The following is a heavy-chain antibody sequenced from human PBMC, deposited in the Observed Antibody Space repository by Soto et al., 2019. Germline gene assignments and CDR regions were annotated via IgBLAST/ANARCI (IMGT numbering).Heavy chain of an antibody. CDR1: GFTFSSYW. CDR3: ARAGSYRFDY. V-gene: IGHV3-74*01. D-gene: IGHD3-10*01. CDR2: INPDGRSI. J-gene: IGHJ4*01. Sequence: EVQLVESGGGLVQPGGSLRLSCAASGFTFSSYWMHWVRQAPGKGLAWVSRINPDGRSISDADSVKGRLTIYRDNAKNTLYLQMNSLTTEDTAVYYCARAGSYRFDYWGHGTLVTVSS.